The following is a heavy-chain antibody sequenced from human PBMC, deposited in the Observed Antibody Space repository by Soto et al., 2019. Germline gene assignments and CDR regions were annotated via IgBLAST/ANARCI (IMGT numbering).Heavy chain of an antibody. V-gene: IGHV3-74*01. CDR1: GFSFSKYW. J-gene: IGHJ4*02. CDR2: ITSDGITT. Sequence: EVQLVESGGSLVQPGGSLRLSCAASGFSFSKYWMHWVRQAPGKGLEWVSHITSDGITTTYADSVKGRFTVSRDNAKNTVYLLMNSLRAEDTAVYYCAKLGGFDYWGQGTLVTVSS. D-gene: IGHD3-16*01. CDR3: AKLGGFDY.